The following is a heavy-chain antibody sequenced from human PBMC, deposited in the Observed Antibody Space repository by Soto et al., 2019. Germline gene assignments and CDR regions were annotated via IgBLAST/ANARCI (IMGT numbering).Heavy chain of an antibody. V-gene: IGHV4-34*01. D-gene: IGHD1-1*01. CDR3: ARLFAGATGNWYFDL. J-gene: IGHJ2*01. CDR2: ITHSGGI. CDR1: CGSFSGYY. Sequence: ASETLSLTCAVYCGSFSGYYWSWVRQPPGKGLEWIGEITHSGGINYNPSLKSRVIMSLDTSKNQFSLRLNSVSDADTAVYYCARLFAGATGNWYFDLWGRGTLVTVS.